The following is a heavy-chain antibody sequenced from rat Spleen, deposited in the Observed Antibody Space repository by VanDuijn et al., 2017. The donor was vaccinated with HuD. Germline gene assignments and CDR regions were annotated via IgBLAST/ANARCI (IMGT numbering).Heavy chain of an antibody. D-gene: IGHD1-2*01. J-gene: IGHJ4*01. CDR3: GKDMNYYSTYPFYVMGA. CDR2: ISTGGGNT. Sequence: EVQLVESGGGLVQPGRSMKLSCAASGFTYSNYVMAWVSQAPTKGLEWVASISTGGGNTYYPDSVKGRFTISRDNAENTVYLQMHSLRSEDTATYYCGKDMNYYSTYPFYVMGAWGQGASVTVSS. V-gene: IGHV5-25*01. CDR1: GFTYSNYV.